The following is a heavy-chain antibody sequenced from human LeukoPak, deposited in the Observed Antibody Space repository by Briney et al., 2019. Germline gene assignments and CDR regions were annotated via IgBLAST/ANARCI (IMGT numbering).Heavy chain of an antibody. D-gene: IGHD3-10*01. J-gene: IGHJ4*02. CDR2: ISTSGDRT. CDR3: ARGATMVRGVIIRH. CDR1: GFTFSTYA. Sequence: GGSLRLSCAASGFTFSTYAMTWVRQAPGKGLEWVSGISTSGDRTYYADSVKGRFTISRDNSKNTLYLQMNSLRAEDTAVYYCARGATMVRGVIIRHWGQGTLVTVSS. V-gene: IGHV3-23*01.